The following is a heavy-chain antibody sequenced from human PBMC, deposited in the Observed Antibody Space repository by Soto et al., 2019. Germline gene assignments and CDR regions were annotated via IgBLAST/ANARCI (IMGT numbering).Heavy chain of an antibody. CDR3: ARAEGAMTPIYYYYYMDV. CDR2: IYYSGST. Sequence: SETLSLTCTVSGGSISSYYWSWIRQPPGKGLEWIGYIYYSGSTNYNPSLKSRVTISVDTSKNQFSLKLSSVTAADTAGYYWARAEGAMTPIYYYYYMDVWGKGTTVTVSS. D-gene: IGHD2-2*01. V-gene: IGHV4-59*01. CDR1: GGSISSYY. J-gene: IGHJ6*03.